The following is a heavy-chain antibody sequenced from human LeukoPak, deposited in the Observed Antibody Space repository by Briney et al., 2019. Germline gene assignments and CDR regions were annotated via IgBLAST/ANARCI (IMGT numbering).Heavy chain of an antibody. J-gene: IGHJ4*02. Sequence: GGSLRLSCVASGFTFSADWMHWVRQAPGGGLVWVARIDGDATITNYADSVRGRFTISRDNSKNTLYLQMNSLRAEDTAVYYCAKDFEGIVVVISYSFDYWGQGTLVTVSS. D-gene: IGHD3-22*01. CDR1: GFTFSADW. CDR2: IDGDATIT. V-gene: IGHV3-74*01. CDR3: AKDFEGIVVVISYSFDY.